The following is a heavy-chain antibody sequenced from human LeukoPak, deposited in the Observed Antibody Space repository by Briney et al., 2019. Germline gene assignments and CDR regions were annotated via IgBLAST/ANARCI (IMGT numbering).Heavy chain of an antibody. CDR2: IYYSGST. J-gene: IGHJ4*02. CDR3: ARDGDSGYFDY. Sequence: SETLSLTCTVSGGSISSYYWSWIRQPPGKGLEWIGYIYYSGSTNYNPSLKSRVTISVDTSKNQFSLKLGSVTAADTAVYYCARDGDSGYFDYWGQGTLVTVSS. D-gene: IGHD3-22*01. CDR1: GGSISSYY. V-gene: IGHV4-59*01.